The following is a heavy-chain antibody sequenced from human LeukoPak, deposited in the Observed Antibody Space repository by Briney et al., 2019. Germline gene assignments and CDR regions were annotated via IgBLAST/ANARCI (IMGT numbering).Heavy chain of an antibody. Sequence: SETLSLTCAVYGGSFSGYYWSWIRQPPGKGLEWIGEINHSGSTNYNPSLKSRVTISVDTSKNQFSLKLSSVTAADTAVYYCARDLLTTVTTYFTPAPRIIWGQGTMVTVSS. CDR3: ARDLLTTVTTYFTPAPRII. J-gene: IGHJ3*02. V-gene: IGHV4-34*01. D-gene: IGHD4-17*01. CDR2: INHSGST. CDR1: GGSFSGYY.